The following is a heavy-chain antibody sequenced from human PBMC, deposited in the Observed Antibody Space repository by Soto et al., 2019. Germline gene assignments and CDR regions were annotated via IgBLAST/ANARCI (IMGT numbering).Heavy chain of an antibody. D-gene: IGHD3-22*01. J-gene: IGHJ4*02. CDR3: ARVGPAHYYDSSGYYSPLDY. Sequence: QVQLVQSGAEVQKPGSSVKVSCKASGDTFSSYAINWVRQAPGQGLEWMGGIIPMFGTANYAQKFKGRVTITAGESTSTVYMELSSLGSEDTAVYYCARVGPAHYYDSSGYYSPLDYWGQGTLVTVSS. V-gene: IGHV1-69*01. CDR2: IIPMFGTA. CDR1: GDTFSSYA.